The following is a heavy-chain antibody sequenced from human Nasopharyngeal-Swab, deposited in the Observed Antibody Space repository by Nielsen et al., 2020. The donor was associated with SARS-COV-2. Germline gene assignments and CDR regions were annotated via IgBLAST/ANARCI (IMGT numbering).Heavy chain of an antibody. CDR1: GFTFSSYW. Sequence: GESLKISCAASGFTFSSYWMSWVRQAPGKGLEWVANIKQDGSEKYYVDSVMGRFTISRDNAKNSLYLQMNSLRAGDTAVYYCAREVRGSYWPAFDIWGQGTMVTVSS. D-gene: IGHD1-26*01. CDR2: IKQDGSEK. V-gene: IGHV3-7*01. J-gene: IGHJ3*02. CDR3: AREVRGSYWPAFDI.